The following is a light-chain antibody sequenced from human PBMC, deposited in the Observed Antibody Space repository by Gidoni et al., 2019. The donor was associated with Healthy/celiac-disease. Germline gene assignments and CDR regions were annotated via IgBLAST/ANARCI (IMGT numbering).Light chain of an antibody. Sequence: IQMTQSPSSLSTSVGDRVTITCQASQDISNYLNWYQQKPGKAPKLLIYDASNLETGVPSSFSGSGSGTDFTFTISSLQPEDIATYYCQQYDNLPFTFGPGTKVDIK. J-gene: IGKJ3*01. CDR1: QDISNY. V-gene: IGKV1-33*01. CDR2: DAS. CDR3: QQYDNLPFT.